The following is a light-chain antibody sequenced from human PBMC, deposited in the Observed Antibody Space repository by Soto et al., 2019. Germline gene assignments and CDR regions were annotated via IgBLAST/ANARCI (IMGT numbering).Light chain of an antibody. Sequence: EIVLTKSPATLPLSPGERATLSCRASQSFSSYLAWYQQKPGQAPRLLIYDASIRATGIPARFSGSGSRTDFTLAISGLEPEDFVVYYCQRRSNWPPTFGQGTRLEIK. J-gene: IGKJ5*01. CDR1: QSFSSY. V-gene: IGKV3-11*01. CDR2: DAS. CDR3: QRRSNWPPT.